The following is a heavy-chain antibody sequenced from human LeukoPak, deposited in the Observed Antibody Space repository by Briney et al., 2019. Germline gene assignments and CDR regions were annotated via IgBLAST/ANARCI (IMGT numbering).Heavy chain of an antibody. D-gene: IGHD3-16*01. V-gene: IGHV5-51*01. Sequence: RGESLKISCKGSGYSFTSYWIGWVRQMPGKGLEWMGIIYPGDSDTRYSPSFQGQVTISADKSISTAYLQWSSLKASDTAMYYCARHGTRFGRSRIAHLGYWGQGTLVTVSS. CDR2: IYPGDSDT. J-gene: IGHJ4*02. CDR3: ARHGTRFGRSRIAHLGY. CDR1: GYSFTSYW.